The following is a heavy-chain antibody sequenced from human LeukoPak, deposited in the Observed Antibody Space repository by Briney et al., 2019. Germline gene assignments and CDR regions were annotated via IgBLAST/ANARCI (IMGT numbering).Heavy chain of an antibody. V-gene: IGHV4-4*07. D-gene: IGHD3-22*01. CDR1: GGPIYSYY. Sequence: SETLSLTCTVSGGPIYSYYWSWIRQSAGKGLEWIGRLYPGVSTDYNPSFKSLVTMSLDTSKKQFALKLSAVTAAYTAVYYCARLKFYDSTGYSPSHYMDVWGKGTTVTVSS. CDR3: ARLKFYDSTGYSPSHYMDV. J-gene: IGHJ6*03. CDR2: LYPGVST.